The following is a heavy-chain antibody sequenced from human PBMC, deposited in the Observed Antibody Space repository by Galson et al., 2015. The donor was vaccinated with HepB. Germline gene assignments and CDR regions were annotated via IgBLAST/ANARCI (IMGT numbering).Heavy chain of an antibody. D-gene: IGHD6-25*01. J-gene: IGHJ6*02. CDR1: GLSFSSHS. V-gene: IGHV3-48*01. CDR2: ISAGSTGR. CDR3: ARNPASYDYYNMDV. Sequence: SLRLSCAASGLSFSSHSMCWVRQAPGKGLEWVAYISAGSTGRYYGASVKGRFTISRDNAKNSVYLHMNNLRAEDTAVYYCARNPASYDYYNMDVWGRGTTVTVSS.